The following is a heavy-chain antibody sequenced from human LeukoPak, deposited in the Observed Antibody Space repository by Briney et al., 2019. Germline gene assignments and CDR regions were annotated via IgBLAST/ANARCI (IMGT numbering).Heavy chain of an antibody. V-gene: IGHV3-23*01. CDR3: ARGWNYFGTYYFDY. J-gene: IGHJ4*02. CDR1: GFTFSSYA. D-gene: IGHD1-7*01. Sequence: GGSLRLSCAASGFTFSSYAMSWVRQAPGKGLEWVSAISGSGGSTYYADSVKGRFTISRDNAKNSLYLQMNSLRAEDTAVYYCARGWNYFGTYYFDYWGQGTLVTVSS. CDR2: ISGSGGST.